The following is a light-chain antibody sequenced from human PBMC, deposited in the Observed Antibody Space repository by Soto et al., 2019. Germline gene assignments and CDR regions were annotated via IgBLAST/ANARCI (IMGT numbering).Light chain of an antibody. CDR1: QSVSSN. J-gene: IGKJ2*01. CDR2: GAS. CDR3: QQYIHWPPMYT. Sequence: EVVMTQSPATLSVSPGERATLSCRASQSVSSNLAWYQQKPGQAPRLLIFGASTRATGVPARFSGSGFGTEFTLAISSLQSEDFAIYYCQQYIHWPPMYTFGQGTKLEIK. V-gene: IGKV3-15*01.